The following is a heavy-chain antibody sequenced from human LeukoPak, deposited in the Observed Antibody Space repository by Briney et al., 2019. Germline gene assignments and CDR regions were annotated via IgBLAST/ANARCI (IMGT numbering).Heavy chain of an antibody. J-gene: IGHJ5*02. CDR3: ATAPASVDSS. CDR1: GFTYTRFW. Sequence: GGSLRLSCAASGFTYTRFWLTWVRQSPGKGLEWVANINPDGTKTTYVDSVEGRFAISRDNAKNSVFLLMTSLRAEDTAMYYCATAPASVDSSWGQGTLVAVSS. V-gene: IGHV3-7*01. D-gene: IGHD3-3*01. CDR2: INPDGTKT.